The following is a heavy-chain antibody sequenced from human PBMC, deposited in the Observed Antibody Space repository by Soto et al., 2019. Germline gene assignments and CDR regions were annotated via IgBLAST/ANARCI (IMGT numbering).Heavy chain of an antibody. V-gene: IGHV4-59*12. CDR3: ARDLRSSPTSTYYDYGMDV. CDR2: IYYSGGT. J-gene: IGHJ6*02. CDR1: GGSITNFF. Sequence: SETLSLTCAVSGGSITNFFWSWIRQPPGKGLEWIGDIYYSGGTNYNPSLKSRVIISVDTSKNQFSLKLSSVTAADTAVHYCARDLRSSPTSTYYDYGMDVWGQGTTVTVSS. D-gene: IGHD6-13*01.